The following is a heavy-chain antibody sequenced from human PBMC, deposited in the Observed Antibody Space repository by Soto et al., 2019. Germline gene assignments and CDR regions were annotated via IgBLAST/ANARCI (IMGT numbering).Heavy chain of an antibody. CDR3: AKDKGDRYGYEGYFDY. V-gene: IGHV3-23*01. CDR1: GFTFSSYA. J-gene: IGHJ4*02. Sequence: PGGSLRLSCAASGFTFSSYAMNWVRQAPGKGLEWVPDISSGGSTKYADAVKGRFTISRDNSKNTLYLQMNSLRADDTAVYYCAKDKGDRYGYEGYFDYWGQGPLVTVSS. D-gene: IGHD5-18*01. CDR2: ISSGGST.